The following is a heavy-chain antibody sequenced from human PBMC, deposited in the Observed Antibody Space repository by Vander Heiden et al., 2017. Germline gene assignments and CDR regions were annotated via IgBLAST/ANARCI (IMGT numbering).Heavy chain of an antibody. CDR1: DYSFTRYG. J-gene: IGHJ4*01. CDR3: ARDPGGSSTFDY. CDR2: LSPYRGHS. Sequence: QVQLVQSGAEVKKPGASVKISCTTSDYSFTRYGSSWVRQAPGLGLEWLGWLSPYRGHSRNARILQGRVTLTTYTPTTTASMELRDLRYDDTAVYYCARDPGGSSTFDYWGQGTLVTVSS. D-gene: IGHD6-6*01. V-gene: IGHV1-18*01.